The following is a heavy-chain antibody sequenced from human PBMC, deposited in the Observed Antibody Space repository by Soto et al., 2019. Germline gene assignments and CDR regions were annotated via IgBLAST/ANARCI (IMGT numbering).Heavy chain of an antibody. Sequence: ESGGGVVQPGRSLRLSCVASGFTFSSYGMNWVRQAPGKGLEWVGVICYDGNNKYYVDSVKGRFTISRDNSKNTLYLQMNSLRAEDTAVYYCARALGASDAFDISGQGTMVTVSS. CDR3: ARALGASDAFDI. CDR2: ICYDGNNK. J-gene: IGHJ3*02. CDR1: GFTFSSYG. D-gene: IGHD6-13*01. V-gene: IGHV3-33*01.